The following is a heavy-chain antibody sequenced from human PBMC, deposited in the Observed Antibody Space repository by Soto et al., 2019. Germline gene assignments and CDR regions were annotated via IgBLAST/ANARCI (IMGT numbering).Heavy chain of an antibody. Sequence: KTXETLSLTCTVAGASISSDYYYWGWIRQPPGKGLEWIGIINYRGSTYHSPSLNSRVTISVDTSKNQFSVRLTSVTAADTAVYYCARHRPSRYYVTSGYFPDYWGQGDLVTVSS. CDR1: GASISSDYYY. D-gene: IGHD3-22*01. CDR3: ARHRPSRYYVTSGYFPDY. V-gene: IGHV4-39*01. CDR2: INYRGST. J-gene: IGHJ4*02.